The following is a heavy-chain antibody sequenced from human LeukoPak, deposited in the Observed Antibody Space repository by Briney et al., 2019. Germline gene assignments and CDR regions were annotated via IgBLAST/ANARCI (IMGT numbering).Heavy chain of an antibody. Sequence: GMSLRLSCAASGFPFSSYGMHWVRQAPGKGLDWVAVILEDGRSQHYADSVKGRFSISRGNSKNTLFLQMNSLRDEDTAIYYCARVQGGGFRTADSWGQGTLVTVSS. V-gene: IGHV3-30*03. CDR2: ILEDGRSQ. CDR3: ARVQGGGFRTADS. J-gene: IGHJ4*02. CDR1: GFPFSSYG. D-gene: IGHD1-14*01.